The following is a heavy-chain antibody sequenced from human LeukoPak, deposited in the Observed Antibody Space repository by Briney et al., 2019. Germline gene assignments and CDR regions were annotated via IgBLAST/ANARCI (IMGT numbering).Heavy chain of an antibody. Sequence: SETLSLTCAVSGYSISSGYYWGWIRQPPGKGLEWIGNIYHSGSTYYNPSLKSRVIISVDTTKNQFSLKLSSVTAADTAVYYCARYPYDNSGFYQIGFDYWGQGTLATVSS. D-gene: IGHD3-22*01. J-gene: IGHJ4*02. CDR1: GYSISSGYY. CDR3: ARYPYDNSGFYQIGFDY. V-gene: IGHV4-38-2*01. CDR2: IYHSGST.